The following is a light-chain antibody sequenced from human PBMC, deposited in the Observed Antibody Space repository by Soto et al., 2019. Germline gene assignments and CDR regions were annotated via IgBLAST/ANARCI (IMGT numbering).Light chain of an antibody. CDR1: QSVSSN. Sequence: ELVMTQSPATLSVSPGARATLSCRASQSVSSNLAWYQQKPGQAPRLLIYGASTRATGIPARFSGSGSGTEFTLTISRLEPEDSAVDDCQQYGSSRTFGQGTKVDIK. CDR3: QQYGSSRT. V-gene: IGKV3-15*01. J-gene: IGKJ1*01. CDR2: GAS.